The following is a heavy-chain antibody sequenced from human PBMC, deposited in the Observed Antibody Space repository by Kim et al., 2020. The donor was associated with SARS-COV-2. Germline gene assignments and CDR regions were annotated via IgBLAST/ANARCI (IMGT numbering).Heavy chain of an antibody. D-gene: IGHD3-10*01. J-gene: IGHJ5*02. CDR1: GYTFTSYA. Sequence: ASVKVSCKASGYTFTSYAMHWVRQAPGQRLEWMGWINAGNGNTKYSQKFQGRVTITRDTSASTAYMELSSLRSEDTAVYYCARVGNEWFGELNSWFDPWGQGTLVTVSS. CDR2: INAGNGNT. CDR3: ARVGNEWFGELNSWFDP. V-gene: IGHV1-3*01.